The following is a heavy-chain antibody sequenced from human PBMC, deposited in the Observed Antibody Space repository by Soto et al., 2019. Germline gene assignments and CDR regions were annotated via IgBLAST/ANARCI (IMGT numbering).Heavy chain of an antibody. Sequence: PGGSLRLSCAASGFTFSSYGMHWVRQAPGKGLEWVAVISYDGSNKYYADSVKGRFTISRDNSKNTLYLQMNSLRAEDTAVYYCAKDPGIAVAGPVGYYYYYYGIDVWGQGTTVTVSS. CDR2: ISYDGSNK. D-gene: IGHD6-19*01. J-gene: IGHJ6*02. CDR3: AKDPGIAVAGPVGYYYYYYGIDV. CDR1: GFTFSSYG. V-gene: IGHV3-30*18.